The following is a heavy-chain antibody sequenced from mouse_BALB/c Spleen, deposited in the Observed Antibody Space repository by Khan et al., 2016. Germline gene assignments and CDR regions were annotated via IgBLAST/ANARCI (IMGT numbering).Heavy chain of an antibody. V-gene: IGHV9-2-1*01. J-gene: IGHJ4*01. D-gene: IGHD1-1*01. CDR1: GFNFTDYS. Sequence: QIQLVQSGPELKKPGETVKISCKASGFNFTDYSMHWVKQAPGKGLKWMGWINTETGDTTYADEFKGRFAFSLETSASTAYLEINNLKNEDTATYFCATSTVVCRKYYATYYWGQRTSVIVAS. CDR2: INTETGDT. CDR3: ATSTVVCRKYYATYY.